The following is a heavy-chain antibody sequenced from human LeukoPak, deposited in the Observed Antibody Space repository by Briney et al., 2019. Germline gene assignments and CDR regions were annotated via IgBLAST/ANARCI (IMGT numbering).Heavy chain of an antibody. Sequence: PGGSLRLSCAASGFTFSSYSMNWVRQAPGKGLEWISYISSSSSTINYADSVKGRFTISRDNAKNSLYLQMNSLRAEDTAVYYCARERSARFDCWGQGILVTASS. CDR2: ISSSSSTI. CDR1: GFTFSSYS. J-gene: IGHJ4*02. V-gene: IGHV3-48*01. D-gene: IGHD3-3*01. CDR3: ARERSARFDC.